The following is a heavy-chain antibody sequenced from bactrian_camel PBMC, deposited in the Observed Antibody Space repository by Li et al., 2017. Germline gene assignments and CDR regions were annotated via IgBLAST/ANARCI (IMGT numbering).Heavy chain of an antibody. CDR2: IGTDEST. J-gene: IGHJ4*01. CDR1: GNNLFQFT. CDR3: AVFRRRGWWLIQHPEDVSY. V-gene: IGHV3S55*01. Sequence: SGNNLFQFTMAWFRQGPGKKREGVATIGTDESTEFAESVKGRFTISRDESKSNLYLQMNDLKPGDTAMYYCAVFRRRGWWLIQHPEDVSYWGQGTQVTVS. D-gene: IGHD2*01.